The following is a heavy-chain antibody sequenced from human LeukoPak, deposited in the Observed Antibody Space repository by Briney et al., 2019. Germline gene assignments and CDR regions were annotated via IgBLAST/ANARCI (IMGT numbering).Heavy chain of an antibody. J-gene: IGHJ4*02. CDR3: ARAEGSGSSFDY. V-gene: IGHV3-21*01. Sequence: AGSLRLSCVASGFPFRSFSMNWVRQAPGKGLEWVSSISSSSTYIYYADSVKGRFTISRDNAKNSLYLQMNSLRVEDTAVYYCARAEGSGSSFDYWGQGTLVTVSS. CDR2: ISSSSTYI. CDR1: GFPFRSFS. D-gene: IGHD3-10*01.